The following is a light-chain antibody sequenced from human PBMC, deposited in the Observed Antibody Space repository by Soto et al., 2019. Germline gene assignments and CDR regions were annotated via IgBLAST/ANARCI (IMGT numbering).Light chain of an antibody. Sequence: QSALAQPPSASGSPGQSVTISCTGSGSDIGAYNFVSWYQQHPGKAPKLMIFGVTERPSWVPDRCSGSKSANTALLTISGHHADDEAVYYCDSYSGRHIWLIGGGTKVTVL. CDR3: DSYSGRHIWL. V-gene: IGLV2-8*01. CDR2: GVT. J-gene: IGLJ2*01. CDR1: GSDIGAYNF.